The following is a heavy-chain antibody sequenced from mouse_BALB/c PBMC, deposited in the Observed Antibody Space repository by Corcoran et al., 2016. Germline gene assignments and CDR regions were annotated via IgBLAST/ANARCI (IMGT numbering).Heavy chain of an antibody. CDR2: ISCYNGAT. CDR3: ARSYYGNPYAMDY. CDR1: GYSFTGYY. V-gene: IGHV1S34*01. Sequence: LVNTGASVKISCKASGYSFTGYYMHWVNQSHGKSLEWIGYISCYNGATSYNQKFKGKATFTVDTSSSTSYMQFNSLTSEDSAVYYCARSYYGNPYAMDYWGQAISVTVSA. D-gene: IGHD2-1*01. J-gene: IGHJ4*01.